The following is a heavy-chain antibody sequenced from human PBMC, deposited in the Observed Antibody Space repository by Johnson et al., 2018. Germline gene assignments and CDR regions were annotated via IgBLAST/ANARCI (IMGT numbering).Heavy chain of an antibody. J-gene: IGHJ6*03. Sequence: VQLVETGPGLVKPSETLSLTCTVSGVSISDFYWSWIRQPPGKGLEWIGYIYYTGSTDYNPSLKSRVTLSGDTSKNQFSLKLTSVTAADTSVYYCARLLGGYTNGYGSYYMDVLGKGTAVTVSS. V-gene: IGHV4-59*01. CDR2: IYYTGST. CDR3: ARLLGGYTNGYGSYYMDV. CDR1: GVSISDFY. D-gene: IGHD5-18*01.